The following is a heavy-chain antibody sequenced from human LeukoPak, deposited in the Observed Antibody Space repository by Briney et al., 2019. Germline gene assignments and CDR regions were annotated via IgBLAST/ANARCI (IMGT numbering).Heavy chain of an antibody. D-gene: IGHD3-9*01. CDR3: ARTGPDDILTGWGQNWFDP. Sequence: GGSLRLSCAASGFTFSSYAMHWVRQAPGKGLEWVAVISYDGSNKYYADSVKGRFTISRDNSKNTLYLQMNSLRAEDTAVYYCARTGPDDILTGWGQNWFDPWGQGTLVTVSS. V-gene: IGHV3-30*04. CDR1: GFTFSSYA. CDR2: ISYDGSNK. J-gene: IGHJ5*02.